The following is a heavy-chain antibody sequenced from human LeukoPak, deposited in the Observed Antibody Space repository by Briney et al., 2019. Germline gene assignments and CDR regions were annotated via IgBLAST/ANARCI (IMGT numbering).Heavy chain of an antibody. J-gene: IGHJ4*02. V-gene: IGHV4-59*01. Sequence: SETLSLTCSVSGGSISRDYWSWIRQPPGKGLEWIGYMYYSGSTNFNPSLKTRVTISVDTSKNHFSLKMSSVTAVDTAVYYCARGHYESSGYYLGYWGQGTLATVSS. CDR1: GGSISRDY. CDR2: MYYSGST. CDR3: ARGHYESSGYYLGY. D-gene: IGHD3-22*01.